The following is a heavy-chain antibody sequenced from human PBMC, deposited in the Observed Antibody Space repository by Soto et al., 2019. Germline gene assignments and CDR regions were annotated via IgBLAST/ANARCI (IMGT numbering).Heavy chain of an antibody. Sequence: PGGSLRLSCAASGFTFSSYWMHWVRQAPGKGLVWVSRINSDGSSTSYADSVKGRFTISRDNAKNTLYLQMNSLRAEDTAVYYCARGAIEYSSSFTHYYYGMDVWGQGTTVTVSS. CDR1: GFTFSSYW. V-gene: IGHV3-74*01. J-gene: IGHJ6*02. CDR3: ARGAIEYSSSFTHYYYGMDV. D-gene: IGHD6-6*01. CDR2: INSDGSST.